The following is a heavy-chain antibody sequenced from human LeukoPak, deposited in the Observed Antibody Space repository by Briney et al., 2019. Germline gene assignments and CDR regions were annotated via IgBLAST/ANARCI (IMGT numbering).Heavy chain of an antibody. CDR2: ISGSSSYI. D-gene: IGHD6-13*01. CDR3: ARDLRDSSSWYWYYYYMDV. J-gene: IGHJ6*03. V-gene: IGHV3-21*01. Sequence: NPGGSLRLSCAASGFTFSSYRVNWVRQAPGKGLEWVSSISGSSSYIYYADSVKGRFTISRDNAKNSLYLQMNSLRAEDTAVYYCARDLRDSSSWYWYYYYMDVWGKGTTVTVSS. CDR1: GFTFSSYR.